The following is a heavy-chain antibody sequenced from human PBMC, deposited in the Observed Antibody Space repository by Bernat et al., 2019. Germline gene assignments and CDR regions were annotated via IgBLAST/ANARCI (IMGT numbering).Heavy chain of an antibody. J-gene: IGHJ4*02. D-gene: IGHD3-10*01. V-gene: IGHV5-51*01. CDR2: IYPGDSDT. CDR3: AKKRVGRGVIITLDY. Sequence: EVQLVQSGAEVKKPGESLKISCKGSGYSFTSYWIGWVRQMPGKGLEWMGIIYPGDSDTRYSPSFQGQVTISADKSISTAYLQWSSLKTSDTAMYYGAKKRVGRGVIITLDYWGQGTLVTVSS. CDR1: GYSFTSYW.